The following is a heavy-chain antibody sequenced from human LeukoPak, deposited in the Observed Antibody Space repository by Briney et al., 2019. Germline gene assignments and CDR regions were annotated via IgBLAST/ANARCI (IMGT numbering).Heavy chain of an antibody. CDR1: GGTFSSST. Sequence: SVKVSCKASGGTFSSSTISWVRQAPGHRLEWMGRIIPILGIANYTQKFQGRVTITADKSTSTAYMELSSLRSEDTAGYCCASPITGSYYGTWGQGTLVTVSS. J-gene: IGHJ5*02. CDR3: ASPITGSYYGT. V-gene: IGHV1-69*02. CDR2: IIPILGIA. D-gene: IGHD1-26*01.